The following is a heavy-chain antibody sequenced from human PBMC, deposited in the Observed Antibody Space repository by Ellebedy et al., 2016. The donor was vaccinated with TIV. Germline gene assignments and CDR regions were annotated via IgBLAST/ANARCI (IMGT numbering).Heavy chain of an antibody. CDR1: GYIFTSYG. CDR2: ISVYNGGP. J-gene: IGHJ4*02. Sequence: ASVKVSXXASGYIFTSYGISWVRQAPGQGLEWMGWISVYNGGPHRAQKFQDRVTMTSDTSTSTFYMDLRSLTSEDTAVYYCARGNTAMAMVDYWGQGTLVTVSS. D-gene: IGHD5-18*01. CDR3: ARGNTAMAMVDY. V-gene: IGHV1-18*04.